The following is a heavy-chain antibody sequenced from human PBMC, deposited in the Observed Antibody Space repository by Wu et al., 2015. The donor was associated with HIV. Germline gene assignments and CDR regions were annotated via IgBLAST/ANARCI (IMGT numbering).Heavy chain of an antibody. V-gene: IGHV1-46*01. D-gene: IGHD6-19*01. CDR2: INPSGVST. CDR3: CGVRGAHVASGWYGGIDY. Sequence: QVQLVQSGAEVKRPGASMTLSCKASGYAVTNSYIHWVRQAPGQGLQWMGIINPSGVSTTYAQKFQGRVTMTRDTSTSTVYMEVRSLRSDDTAVYYXCGVRGAHVASGWYGGIDYVGPG. J-gene: IGHJ4*02. CDR1: GYAVTNSY.